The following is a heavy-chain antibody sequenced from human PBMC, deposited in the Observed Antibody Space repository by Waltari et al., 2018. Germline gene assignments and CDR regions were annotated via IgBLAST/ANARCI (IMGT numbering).Heavy chain of an antibody. CDR1: GFRFGGFA. D-gene: IGHD5-12*01. CDR3: AKAFRGYSGSYFDI. J-gene: IGHJ4*02. V-gene: IGHV3-23*01. Sequence: EVQLLESGGGLVQPGGSLRLSCAASGFRFGGFALNWVRQPPGKGLEWVSGVSGSGATTNYADSVRGRFTVSRDNSRNTVYLQMNSLRAEDTAVYYCAKAFRGYSGSYFDIWGRGTLVAVSA. CDR2: VSGSGATT.